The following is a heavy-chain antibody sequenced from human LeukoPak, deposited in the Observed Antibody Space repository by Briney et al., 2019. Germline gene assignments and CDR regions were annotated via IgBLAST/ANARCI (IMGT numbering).Heavy chain of an antibody. J-gene: IGHJ4*02. Sequence: GGSLRLSCAASGFTVSSNYMSWVRQAPGKGLEWVSVIYSGGSTYYADSVKGRFTVSRDNSKNTLYLQMNSLRAEDTAVYYCARDSLEDGYDYWGQGTLVTVSS. V-gene: IGHV3-53*01. D-gene: IGHD3-22*01. CDR3: ARDSLEDGYDY. CDR2: IYSGGST. CDR1: GFTVSSNY.